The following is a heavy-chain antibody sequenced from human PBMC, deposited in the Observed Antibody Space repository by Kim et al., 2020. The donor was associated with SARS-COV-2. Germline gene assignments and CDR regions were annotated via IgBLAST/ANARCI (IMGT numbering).Heavy chain of an antibody. D-gene: IGHD3-10*01. V-gene: IGHV3-33*05. CDR3: ASELVRGSGTRAAYYYYYYGMDV. CDR2: ISYDGSNK. Sequence: GGSLRLSCAASGFTFSSYGMHWVRQAPGKGLEWVAVISYDGSNKYYADSVKGRFTISRDNSKNTLYLQMNSLRAEDTAVYYCASELVRGSGTRAAYYYYYYGMDVWGQGTTVTVSS. CDR1: GFTFSSYG. J-gene: IGHJ6*02.